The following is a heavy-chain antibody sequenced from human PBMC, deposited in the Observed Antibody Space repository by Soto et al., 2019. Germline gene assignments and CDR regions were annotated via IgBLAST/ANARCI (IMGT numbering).Heavy chain of an antibody. V-gene: IGHV3-64*01. CDR1: GFTLSGYA. Sequence: EVQLAESGGGLAQPGGSLRLSCAASGFTLSGYAMDWVRQAPGKGLEYVSGISSNGVGTYYVKSVQGRFTISRDNSKNTVYLQMGSLRPADMAVYYCARRARPDFYYMDVWGKGTTVTVSS. D-gene: IGHD6-6*01. J-gene: IGHJ6*03. CDR3: ARRARPDFYYMDV. CDR2: ISSNGVGT.